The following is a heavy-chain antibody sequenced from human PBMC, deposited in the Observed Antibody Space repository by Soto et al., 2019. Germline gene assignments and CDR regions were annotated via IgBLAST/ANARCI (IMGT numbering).Heavy chain of an antibody. Sequence: GASVKVSCKASGYTFTSYGISWVRQAPGQGLEWMGWISAYNGNTNYAQKLQGRVTMTTDTSTSTAYMELRSLRSDDTAVYYCARRWANPVTEVVWFDPWGQGTLVTVSS. CDR3: ARRWANPVTEVVWFDP. CDR1: GYTFTSYG. J-gene: IGHJ5*02. V-gene: IGHV1-18*01. D-gene: IGHD2-21*02. CDR2: ISAYNGNT.